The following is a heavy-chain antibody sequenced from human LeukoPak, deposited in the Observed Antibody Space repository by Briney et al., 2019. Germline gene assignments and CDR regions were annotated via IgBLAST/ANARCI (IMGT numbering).Heavy chain of an antibody. D-gene: IGHD3-22*01. Sequence: PSETLSLTCTVSGGSISGYYWTWIRQPPGKRLEWVGYIYSSGSTNYNPSLQSRLTMSVDTSKNQFSLKLTSVIAADTAVYYCARWVYDRSGYYPDWYFDLWGRGTLVTVSS. V-gene: IGHV4-59*08. CDR1: GGSISGYY. J-gene: IGHJ2*01. CDR3: ARWVYDRSGYYPDWYFDL. CDR2: IYSSGST.